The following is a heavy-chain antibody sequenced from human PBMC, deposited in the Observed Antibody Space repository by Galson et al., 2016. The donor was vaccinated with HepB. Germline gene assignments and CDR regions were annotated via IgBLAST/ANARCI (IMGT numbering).Heavy chain of an antibody. CDR1: GFLFRGYG. J-gene: IGHJ4*02. CDR3: AKRHEFCPPVGCSVDY. Sequence: SLRLSCAGSGFLFRGYGMHWVRQAPGKGLAWVAADSMDGRRKFYSDSVRGRFTISRDNSNNMLFLQMDSLRPDDTAVYYCAKRHEFCPPVGCSVDYWGQGILVSVSS. CDR2: DSMDGRRK. D-gene: IGHD3-10*02. V-gene: IGHV3-30*18.